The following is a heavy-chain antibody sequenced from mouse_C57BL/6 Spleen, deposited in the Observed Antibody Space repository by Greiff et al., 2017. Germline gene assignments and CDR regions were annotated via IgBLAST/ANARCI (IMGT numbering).Heavy chain of an antibody. D-gene: IGHD1-1*01. J-gene: IGHJ1*03. V-gene: IGHV5-17*01. Sequence: EVKVVESGGGLVKPGGSLKLSCAASGFTFSDYGMHWVRQAPEKGLEWVAYISSGSSTIYYADTVKGRFTISRDNAKNTLFLQMTSLRSEDTAMYYCARPGSSYDFDVWGTGTTVTVSS. CDR3: ARPGSSYDFDV. CDR1: GFTFSDYG. CDR2: ISSGSSTI.